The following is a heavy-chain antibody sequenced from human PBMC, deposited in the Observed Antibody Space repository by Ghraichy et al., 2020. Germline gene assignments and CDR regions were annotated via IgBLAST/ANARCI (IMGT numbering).Heavy chain of an antibody. V-gene: IGHV4-61*01. D-gene: IGHD1-7*01. CDR1: GGSVSSGSYY. CDR3: ARGGGKLELLKLNWFDP. J-gene: IGHJ5*02. Sequence: SETLSLTCTVSGGSVSSGSYYWSWIRQPPGKGLEWIGYIYYSGSTNYNPSLKSRVTISVDTSKNQFSLKLSSVTAADTAVYYCARGGGKLELLKLNWFDPWGQGTLVTVSS. CDR2: IYYSGST.